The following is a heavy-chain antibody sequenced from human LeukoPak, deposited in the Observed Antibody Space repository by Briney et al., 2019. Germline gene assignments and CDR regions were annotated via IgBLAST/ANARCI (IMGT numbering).Heavy chain of an antibody. CDR2: INEDGSEK. CDR3: ASGRQLGY. CDR1: RFTHSNYW. V-gene: IGHV3-7*01. D-gene: IGHD6-13*01. Sequence: PGGSLRLSCAASRFTHSNYWMSWVRQAPGKGLDGVANINEDGSEKYYVDSVKGRCPISRDNARNSLYLQRNSLRAENTAVYYCASGRQLGYWGQGTLVTVSS. J-gene: IGHJ4*02.